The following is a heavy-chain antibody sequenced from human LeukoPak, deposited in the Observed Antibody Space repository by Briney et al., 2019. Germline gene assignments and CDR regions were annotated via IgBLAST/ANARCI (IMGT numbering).Heavy chain of an antibody. V-gene: IGHV1-18*04. D-gene: IGHD3-16*01. CDR2: ISAYNGNT. CDR1: GYTFSSYG. Sequence: ASVKVSCKASGYTFSSYGISWVRQAPGQGLEWMGWISAYNGNTNYAQKLHGRVMMTTDTSSSTSYMELRSLRSDDTAVYYCARDLLISSVGVGGYWGQGTLVTVSS. CDR3: ARDLLISSVGVGGY. J-gene: IGHJ4*02.